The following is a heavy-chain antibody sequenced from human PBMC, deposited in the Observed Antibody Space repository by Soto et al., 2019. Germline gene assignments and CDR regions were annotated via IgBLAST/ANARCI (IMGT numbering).Heavy chain of an antibody. CDR3: AKSTIWFGELRSRYYFDY. V-gene: IGHV3-9*01. CDR2: ISWNSGSI. J-gene: IGHJ4*02. CDR1: GFTFDDYA. Sequence: QPGGSLRLSCAASGFTFDDYAMHWVRQAPGKGLEWVSGISWNSGSIGYADSVKGRFTISRDNAKNSLYLQMNSLRAEDTALYYCAKSTIWFGELRSRYYFDYWGQGTLVTV. D-gene: IGHD3-10*01.